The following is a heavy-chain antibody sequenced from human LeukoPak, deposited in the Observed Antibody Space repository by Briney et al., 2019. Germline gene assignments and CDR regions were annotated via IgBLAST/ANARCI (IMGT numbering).Heavy chain of an antibody. CDR1: GFTFSSYW. J-gene: IGHJ3*02. D-gene: IGHD6-19*01. CDR2: IKQDGSEK. CDR3: AKDAGGGQWNAFDI. V-gene: IGHV3-7*03. Sequence: GGSLRLSCAASGFTFSSYWMSWVRQAPGKGLEWVANIKQDGSEKYYVDSVKGRFTISRDNAKNSLYLQMNSLRAEDTALYYCAKDAGGGQWNAFDIWGQGTMVTVSS.